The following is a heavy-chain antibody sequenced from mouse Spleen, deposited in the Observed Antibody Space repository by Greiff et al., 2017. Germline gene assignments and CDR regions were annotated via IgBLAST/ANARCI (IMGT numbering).Heavy chain of an antibody. D-gene: IGHD2-1*01. V-gene: IGHV1-50*01. J-gene: IGHJ3*01. CDR1: GYTFTSYW. CDR3: ARGYYGNYAAY. Sequence: VQLQQPGAELVKPGASVKLSCKASGYTFTSYWMQWVKQRPGQGLEWIGEIDPSDSYTNYNQKFKGKATLTVDTSSSTAYMQLSSLTSEDSAVYYCARGYYGNYAAYWGQGTLVTVSA. CDR2: IDPSDSYT.